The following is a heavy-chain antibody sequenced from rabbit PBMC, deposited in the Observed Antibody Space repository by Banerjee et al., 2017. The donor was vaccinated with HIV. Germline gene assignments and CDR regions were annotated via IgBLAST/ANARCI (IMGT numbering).Heavy chain of an antibody. V-gene: IGHV1S47*01. J-gene: IGHJ4*01. CDR2: IDPVFGST. CDR1: GFDFSSYG. Sequence: QEQLVESGGGLVQPGGSLKLSCKASGFDFSSYGVSWVRQAPGKGLEWIGYIDPVFGSTYHASWVNGRFTIPSHNAQNTLYLQLNSLTAADTATYFCVRIGYTYGYAGYAYAPERRGYYFNLWGPGHPGHRL. D-gene: IGHD6-1*01. CDR3: VRIGYTYGYAGYAYAPERRGYYFNL.